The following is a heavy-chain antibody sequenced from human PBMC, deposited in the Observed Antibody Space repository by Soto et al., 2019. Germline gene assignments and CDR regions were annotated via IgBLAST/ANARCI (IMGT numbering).Heavy chain of an antibody. CDR3: ARENWRGGNYYGMDV. J-gene: IGHJ6*02. CDR1: GGSISSYY. V-gene: IGHV4-59*01. Sequence: LETLSLTCTVSGGSISSYYWSWIRQPPGKGLEWIGYIYYSGSTNYNPSLKSRVTISVDTSKNQFSLKLSSVTAADTAVYYCARENWRGGNYYGMDVWGQGTTVTVSS. CDR2: IYYSGST. D-gene: IGHD1-1*01.